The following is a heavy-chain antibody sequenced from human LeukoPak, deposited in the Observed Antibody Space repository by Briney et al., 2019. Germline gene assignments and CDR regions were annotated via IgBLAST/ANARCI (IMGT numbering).Heavy chain of an antibody. CDR1: GYTLTAYY. J-gene: IGHJ4*02. Sequence: VASVKVSCKASGYTLTAYYVHWVRQAPGQGLEWMGWISAYNGNTNYAQKLQGRVTMTTDTSTSTAYMELRSLRSDDTAVYYCAREVVAVGYYYGSGSYNYFDYWGQGTLVTVSS. CDR3: AREVVAVGYYYGSGSYNYFDY. CDR2: ISAYNGNT. V-gene: IGHV1-18*04. D-gene: IGHD3-10*01.